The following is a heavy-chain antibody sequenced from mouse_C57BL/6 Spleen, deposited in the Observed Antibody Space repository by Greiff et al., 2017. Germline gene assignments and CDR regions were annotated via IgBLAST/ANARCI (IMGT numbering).Heavy chain of an antibody. Sequence: EVQLQQSVAELVRPGASVKLSCTASGFNIKNTYMHWVKLRPEQGLGWIGRLDPANGNTKYAPKFQGKATITADTSSNTAYLQRSSLTSEDTAIYYCARYHYYGSSPFAYWGQGTPVTVSA. D-gene: IGHD1-1*01. J-gene: IGHJ3*01. CDR2: LDPANGNT. CDR1: GFNIKNTY. V-gene: IGHV14-3*01. CDR3: ARYHYYGSSPFAY.